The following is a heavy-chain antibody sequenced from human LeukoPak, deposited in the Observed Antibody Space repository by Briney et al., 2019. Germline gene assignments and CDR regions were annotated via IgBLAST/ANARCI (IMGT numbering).Heavy chain of an antibody. V-gene: IGHV4-39*07. J-gene: IGHJ5*02. D-gene: IGHD3-9*01. CDR3: ARDWAEEELRYFDWLLYGRFDP. CDR1: GGSISSSSYY. Sequence: SETLSLTCTVSGGSISSSSYYWGWIRQPPGKGLEWIGSIYYSGSTYYNPSLKSRVTISVDTSKNQFSLKLSSVTAADTAVYYCARDWAEEELRYFDWLLYGRFDPWGQGTLVTVSS. CDR2: IYYSGST.